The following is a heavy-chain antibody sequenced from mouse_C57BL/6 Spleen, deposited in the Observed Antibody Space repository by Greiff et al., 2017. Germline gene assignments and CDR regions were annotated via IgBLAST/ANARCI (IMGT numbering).Heavy chain of an antibody. D-gene: IGHD1-1*01. CDR2: IWTGGGT. J-gene: IGHJ1*03. CDR1: GFSLTSYA. V-gene: IGHV2-9-1*01. Sequence: VKLQESGPGLVAPSQSLSITCTVSGFSLTSYAISWVRQPPGKGLEWLGVIWTGGGTHYNSALKSRLSISKDNSKSQIFLKMNSLQTDNTARYYCARDSNYYGSSPWWYFDVWGTGTTVTVSS. CDR3: ARDSNYYGSSPWWYFDV.